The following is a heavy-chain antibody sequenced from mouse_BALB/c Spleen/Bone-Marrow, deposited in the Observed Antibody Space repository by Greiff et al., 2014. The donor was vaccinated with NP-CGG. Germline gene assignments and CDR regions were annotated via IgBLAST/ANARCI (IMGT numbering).Heavy chain of an antibody. D-gene: IGHD2-4*01. CDR2: IYPGDGDI. V-gene: IGHV1-80*01. CDR1: GYAFSSYW. Sequence: VQLQQSGAELVRPGSSVKVSCKASGYAFSSYWMNWVQQRPGQGLEWIGQIYPGDGDINYNGKFKGKAILTADKSSGTAYMQFSSLTSEDSAVYFCARGDFDFEAWFTYWGQGTLVTVSA. CDR3: ARGDFDFEAWFTY. J-gene: IGHJ3*01.